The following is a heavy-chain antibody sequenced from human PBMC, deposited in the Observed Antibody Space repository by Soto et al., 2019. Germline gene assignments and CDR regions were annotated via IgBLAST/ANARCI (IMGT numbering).Heavy chain of an antibody. CDR2: ISGNGRNT. CDR1: GFTFSNSG. D-gene: IGHD1-1*01. CDR3: AKDGLSNSPSAIDY. J-gene: IGHJ4*02. V-gene: IGHV3-23*01. Sequence: GGSLRLSCSASGFTFSNSGMSWVRQAPGKGLEWVAGISGNGRNTFYVDSVKGRFTISRDNFKNTLFLQMNSLRADDTAIYFCAKDGLSNSPSAIDYWGQGTLVTV.